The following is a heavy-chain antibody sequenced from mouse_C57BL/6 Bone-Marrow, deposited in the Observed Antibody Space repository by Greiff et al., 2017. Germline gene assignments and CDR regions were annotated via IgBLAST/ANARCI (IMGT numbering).Heavy chain of an antibody. CDR2: IDPANGNT. D-gene: IGHD2-5*01. J-gene: IGHJ4*01. CDR3: ARYYYSNYGVFYYYAMDY. V-gene: IGHV14-3*01. CDR1: GFNIKNTY. Sequence: VQLQQSVAELVRPGASVKLSCTASGFNIKNTYMHWVKQRPEQGLEWIGRIDPANGNTKYAPKFQGKATITADTSSNTAYLQLSSLTSEDTAIYYCARYYYSNYGVFYYYAMDYWGQGTSVTVSS.